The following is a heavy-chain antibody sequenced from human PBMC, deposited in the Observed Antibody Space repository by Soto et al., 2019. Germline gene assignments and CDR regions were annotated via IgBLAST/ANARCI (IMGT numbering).Heavy chain of an antibody. CDR2: ISYDGSNK. CDR3: AKEGLSLRAAVGHVDY. D-gene: IGHD6-13*01. J-gene: IGHJ4*02. Sequence: GVSLRLSCAASGFTFSSYGMHWVRQAPGKGLEWVAVISYDGSNKYYADSVKGRFTISRDNSKNTLYLQMNSLRAEDTAVYYCAKEGLSLRAAVGHVDYWGQGTLVTVSS. CDR1: GFTFSSYG. V-gene: IGHV3-30*18.